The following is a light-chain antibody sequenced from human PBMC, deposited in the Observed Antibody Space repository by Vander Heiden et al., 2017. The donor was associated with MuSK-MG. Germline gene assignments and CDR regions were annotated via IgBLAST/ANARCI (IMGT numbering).Light chain of an antibody. CDR2: GKN. J-gene: IGLJ2*01. CDR3: SSRDSSANYA. Sequence: SSELTQDPAVSVPLGQTVRITCQGDSLGKYDASWYEQRPGQAPVLGSLGKNNRPSGIPDRFSGSSSGNTASLSITGAQAEDEADYYGSSRDSSANYAVGGG. V-gene: IGLV3-19*01. CDR1: SLGKYD.